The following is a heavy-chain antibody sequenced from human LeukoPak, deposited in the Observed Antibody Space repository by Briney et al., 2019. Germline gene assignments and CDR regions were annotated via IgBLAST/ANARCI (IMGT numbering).Heavy chain of an antibody. V-gene: IGHV3-21*01. CDR2: ISSTSGFI. CDR3: ARGNDFDY. CDR1: GFTVSTNY. D-gene: IGHD1-1*01. J-gene: IGHJ4*02. Sequence: GGSLRLSCAASGFTVSTNYMSWVRQAPGMGLEWVSSISSTSGFIYYADSVKGRFTISRDNAKNSLYLQMNSLRAEDTALYFCARGNDFDYWGQGTVVTVSS.